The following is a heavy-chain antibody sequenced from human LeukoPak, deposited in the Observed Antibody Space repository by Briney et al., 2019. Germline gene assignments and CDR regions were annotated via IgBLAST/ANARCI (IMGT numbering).Heavy chain of an antibody. J-gene: IGHJ4*02. V-gene: IGHV1-2*02. CDR1: GYTFTGYY. CDR2: INPNSGNT. D-gene: IGHD1-14*01. CDR3: AREGNHGSYFDY. Sequence: ASVKVSCKASGYTFTGYYMHWVRQAPGQGLEWMGWINPNSGNTHYAQKFQDRVTMTRDTSISTAYMELNSLRSEDTAVYYCAREGNHGSYFDYWGQGTLVTVSS.